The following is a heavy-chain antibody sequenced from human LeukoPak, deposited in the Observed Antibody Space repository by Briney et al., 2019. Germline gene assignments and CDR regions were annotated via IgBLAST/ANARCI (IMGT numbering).Heavy chain of an antibody. Sequence: KASETLSLTCAVYGGSFSGYYWSWIRQPPGKGLEWIGEINHSGSTNYNPSLKSRVTISVDTSKNQFSLKLSSVSAADTAVYYCASLYSNLPYWGQGTLVTVSS. D-gene: IGHD4-11*01. CDR1: GGSFSGYY. CDR3: ASLYSNLPY. CDR2: INHSGST. J-gene: IGHJ4*02. V-gene: IGHV4-34*01.